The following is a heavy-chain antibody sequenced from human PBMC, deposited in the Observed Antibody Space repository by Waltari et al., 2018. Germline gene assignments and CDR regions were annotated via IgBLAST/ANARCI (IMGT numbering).Heavy chain of an antibody. D-gene: IGHD2-15*01. V-gene: IGHV3-7*04. J-gene: IGHJ6*02. CDR3: ARGPYCSGGSCYSDYYYGMDV. CDR2: IKQDGSEK. CDR1: GFTFSSYW. Sequence: EVQLVESGGGLVQPGGSLRLSCAASGFTFSSYWMSWVRQAPGKGLGGVANIKQDGSEKYYVDSVKGRFTISRDNAKNSLYLQMNSLRAEDTAVYYCARGPYCSGGSCYSDYYYGMDVWGQGTTVTVSS.